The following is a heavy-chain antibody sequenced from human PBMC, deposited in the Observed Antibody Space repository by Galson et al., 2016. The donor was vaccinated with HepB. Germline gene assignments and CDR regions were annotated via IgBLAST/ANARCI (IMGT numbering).Heavy chain of an antibody. CDR2: ISSSSDTI. CDR3: AREIPSRGKSDY. CDR1: GFTFSSFS. V-gene: IGHV3-48*02. D-gene: IGHD3-10*01. Sequence: SLRLSCAVSGFTFSSFSMNWVRQAPGKGLEWASYISSSSDTIYYADSVKGRFTISRDNAKNSLYLQMNSLRDEDTAVYYCAREIPSRGKSDYWGQGTLVTVSS. J-gene: IGHJ4*02.